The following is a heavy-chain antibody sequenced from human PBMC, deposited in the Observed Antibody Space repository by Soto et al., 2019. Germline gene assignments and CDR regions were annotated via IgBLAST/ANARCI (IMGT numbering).Heavy chain of an antibody. D-gene: IGHD2-15*01. V-gene: IGHV4-4*02. CDR3: ARHTPAISISDH. CDR2: IYHSGSP. J-gene: IGHJ4*02. Sequence: SETLSLTCAVSGGSISDTNWWTWVRQTPGKGLEWIGEIYHSGSPTYSPSLRGRATISVDTSNNQFSLRLSYVTAADTAVYYCARHTPAISISDHWGQGTLVTVSS. CDR1: GGSISDTNW.